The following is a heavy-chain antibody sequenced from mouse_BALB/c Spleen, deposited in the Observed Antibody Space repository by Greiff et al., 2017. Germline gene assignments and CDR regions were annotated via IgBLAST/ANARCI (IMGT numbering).Heavy chain of an antibody. CDR3: ARDQDY. CDR2: ISYDGSN. J-gene: IGHJ2*01. V-gene: IGHV3-6*02. Sequence: LMESGPGLVKPSQSLSLTCSVTGYSITSGYYWNWIRQFPGNKLEWMGYISYDGSNNYNPSLKNRISITRDTSKNQFFLKLNSVTTEDTATYYCARDQDYWGQGTTLTVSS. CDR1: GYSITSGYY.